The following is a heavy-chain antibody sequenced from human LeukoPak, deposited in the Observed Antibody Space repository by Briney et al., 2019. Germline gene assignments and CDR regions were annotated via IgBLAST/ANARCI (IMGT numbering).Heavy chain of an antibody. J-gene: IGHJ6*02. V-gene: IGHV1-2*04. Sequence: ASVKVSCKASGYTFTGYYMHWARQAPGQGLEWMGWINPNSGGTNYAQKIQGWVTMTRDTSISTAYMELSRLRSDDTAVYYCARGDYDILTGYHQHYYYYGMDVWGQGTTVTVSS. D-gene: IGHD3-9*01. CDR1: GYTFTGYY. CDR2: INPNSGGT. CDR3: ARGDYDILTGYHQHYYYYGMDV.